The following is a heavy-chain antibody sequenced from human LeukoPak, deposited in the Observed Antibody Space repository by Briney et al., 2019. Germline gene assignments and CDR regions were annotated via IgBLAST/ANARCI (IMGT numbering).Heavy chain of an antibody. J-gene: IGHJ4*02. D-gene: IGHD3-22*01. Sequence: GGSLRLSCAASGFTFDDYAMHWVRQAPGKGLEWVSGISWNSASVGYADSVKGRFTISRDNAKNSLYLQMNSLRAEDTAVYYCARDLYRIVVVPHYFDYWGQGTLVTVSS. CDR1: GFTFDDYA. CDR3: ARDLYRIVVVPHYFDY. CDR2: ISWNSASV. V-gene: IGHV3-9*01.